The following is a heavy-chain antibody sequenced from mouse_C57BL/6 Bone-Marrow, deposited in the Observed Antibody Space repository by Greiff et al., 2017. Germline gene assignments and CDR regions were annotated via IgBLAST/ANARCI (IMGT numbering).Heavy chain of an antibody. Sequence: EVQGVESGAELVRPGASVKLSCTASGFNIKDDYMHWVKQRPEQGLEWIGWIDPENGDTEYASKFQGKATITADTSSNTAYLQLSSLTSEDTAVYYCTTGYYGSSYSYWGQGTTLTVSS. CDR3: TTGYYGSSYSY. CDR1: GFNIKDDY. CDR2: IDPENGDT. V-gene: IGHV14-4*01. D-gene: IGHD1-1*01. J-gene: IGHJ2*01.